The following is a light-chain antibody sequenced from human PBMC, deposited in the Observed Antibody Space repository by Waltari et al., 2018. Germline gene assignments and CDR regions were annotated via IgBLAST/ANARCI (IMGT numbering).Light chain of an antibody. CDR3: QQYRA. CDR2: DAS. J-gene: IGKJ5*01. Sequence: DIQMTQSPSSLSASVGDRVTITCQASQDISNYLNWYQQKPGKAPKLLSYDASNLETGVPSRFSGSGSGTDFTFTISSLQPEDIATYYCQQYRAFGQGTRLEIK. V-gene: IGKV1-33*01. CDR1: QDISNY.